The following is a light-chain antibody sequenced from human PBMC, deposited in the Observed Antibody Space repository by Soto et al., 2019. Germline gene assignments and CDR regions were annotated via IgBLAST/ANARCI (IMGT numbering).Light chain of an antibody. CDR2: KAS. Sequence: DIQMTQSPSTLSASVGDRVTITCRASQSISSWLAWYQQKPGKAPKLLIYKASSLESGVPSRFSGSGSGTEFTLTISSLQPDDFATDYCQQYNSYYPAWRVGQGTKVEIK. CDR3: QQYNSYYPAWR. J-gene: IGKJ1*01. CDR1: QSISSW. V-gene: IGKV1-5*03.